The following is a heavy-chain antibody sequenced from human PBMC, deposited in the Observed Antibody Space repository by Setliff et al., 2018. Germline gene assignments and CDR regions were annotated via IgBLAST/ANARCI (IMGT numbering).Heavy chain of an antibody. Sequence: WASVKVSCKASGGIFNSFSITWVRQAPGQGLEWMGRIIPLFETTNYVEKFQGRVTITADKSTSTAYMELSRLTSEDTAVYYCALEYSNSSPTVYYYMDVWGKGTTVTVS. V-gene: IGHV1-69*06. J-gene: IGHJ6*03. CDR3: ALEYSNSSPTVYYYMDV. CDR1: GGIFNSFS. CDR2: IIPLFETT. D-gene: IGHD6-6*01.